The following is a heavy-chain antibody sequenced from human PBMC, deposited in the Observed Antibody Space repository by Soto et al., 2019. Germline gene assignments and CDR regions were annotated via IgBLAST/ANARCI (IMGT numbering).Heavy chain of an antibody. CDR3: ARVANEYGDYGADY. Sequence: EVQLVESGGGLVQPGGSLRLSCAASGFTFSSYWMSWVRQAPGKGLEWVANIKQDGSEKYYVDSVKGRFTISRDNAKNSLYLQMNSLRAEDAAVYYCARVANEYGDYGADYWGQGTLVTVSS. J-gene: IGHJ4*02. V-gene: IGHV3-7*04. CDR2: IKQDGSEK. D-gene: IGHD4-17*01. CDR1: GFTFSSYW.